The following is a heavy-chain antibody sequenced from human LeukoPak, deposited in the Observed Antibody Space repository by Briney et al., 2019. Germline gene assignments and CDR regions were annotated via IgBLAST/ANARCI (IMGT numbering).Heavy chain of an antibody. D-gene: IGHD6-13*01. CDR3: ARGVGRSSSWSNWFDP. CDR1: GYTFSGYY. CDR2: INPNSGGT. J-gene: IGHJ5*02. V-gene: IGHV1-2*02. Sequence: ASVKVSCKASGYTFSGYYLHWVRQAPGQGLEWMGWINPNSGGTNYAQKFQGRVTMTRDTSISTAYMELSRLRSDDTAVDYCARGVGRSSSWSNWFDPWGQGTLVTVSS.